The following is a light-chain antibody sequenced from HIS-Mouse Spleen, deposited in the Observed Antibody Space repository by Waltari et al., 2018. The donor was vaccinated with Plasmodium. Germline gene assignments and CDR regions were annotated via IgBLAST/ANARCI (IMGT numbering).Light chain of an antibody. CDR1: SLRSHY. V-gene: IGLV3-19*01. J-gene: IGLJ2*01. CDR3: NSRDSSGNHLV. Sequence: SSELTQDPAVSVALGQTVRLTCQGDSLRSHYASWSQQKPGQAPVLVIYGKNNRPSGIPDRFSGSSSGNTASLTITGAQAEDEADYYCNSRDSSGNHLVFGGGTKLTVL. CDR2: GKN.